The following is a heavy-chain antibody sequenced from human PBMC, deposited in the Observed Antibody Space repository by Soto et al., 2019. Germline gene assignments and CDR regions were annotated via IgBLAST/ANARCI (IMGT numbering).Heavy chain of an antibody. CDR2: ISGSGGST. V-gene: IGHV3-23*01. CDR1: GFTFSSYA. Sequence: GGSLRLSCAASGFTFSSYAMSWVRQAPGKGLEWVSAISGSGGSTYYADSVKGRFTISRDNSKNTLYLQMNSLRAEDTAVYYCAKENYDLLTGYQYYFDYWGQGTLVTVSS. D-gene: IGHD3-9*01. J-gene: IGHJ4*02. CDR3: AKENYDLLTGYQYYFDY.